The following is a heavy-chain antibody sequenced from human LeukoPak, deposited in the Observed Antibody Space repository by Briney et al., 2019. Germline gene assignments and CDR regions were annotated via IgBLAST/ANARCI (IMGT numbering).Heavy chain of an antibody. J-gene: IGHJ2*01. CDR3: ARVAARPWYFDL. Sequence: GGSLRLSCEASGFTLGSYWMSWVRQIPGKGLEWVAHINPDGREKLYVDSVKGRFTISRDNAKNSVYLQMNSLRAGDTAVYYCARVAARPWYFDLWGRGTLVTVSS. CDR1: GFTLGSYW. D-gene: IGHD6-6*01. V-gene: IGHV3-7*05. CDR2: INPDGREK.